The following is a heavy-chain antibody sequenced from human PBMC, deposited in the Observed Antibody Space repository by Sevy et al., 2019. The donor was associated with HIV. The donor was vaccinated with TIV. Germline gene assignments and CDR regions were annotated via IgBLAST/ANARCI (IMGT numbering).Heavy chain of an antibody. CDR1: GFTFSGHY. CDR3: ARGGYDFWSAIQPQGTPIDY. Sequence: GGSLRLSCAASGFTFSGHYMDWFRQAPGKGLEWVGRIKKKAKSYTTDYAASVKGRFTISRDDSKNSLYLQMNSLRAEDTAVYYCARGGYDFWSAIQPQGTPIDYWGQGTLVTVSS. J-gene: IGHJ4*02. V-gene: IGHV3-72*01. CDR2: IKKKAKSYTT. D-gene: IGHD3-3*01.